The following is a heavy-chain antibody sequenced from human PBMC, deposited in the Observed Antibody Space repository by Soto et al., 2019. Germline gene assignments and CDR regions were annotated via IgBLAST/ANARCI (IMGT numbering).Heavy chain of an antibody. CDR1: GGSVSSGSYY. CDR3: ARFPTPYYYDSSGYYRYYFDY. CDR2: IYYSGST. V-gene: IGHV4-61*01. J-gene: IGHJ4*02. D-gene: IGHD3-22*01. Sequence: PSETLSLTCTVSGGSVSSGSYYWSWIRQPPGKGLEWIGYIYYSGSTNYNPSLKSRVTISVDTSKNQFSLELSSVTAADTAVYYCARFPTPYYYDSSGYYRYYFDYWGQVTLVTVSS.